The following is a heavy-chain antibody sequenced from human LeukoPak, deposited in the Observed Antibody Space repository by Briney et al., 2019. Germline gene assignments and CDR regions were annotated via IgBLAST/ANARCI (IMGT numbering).Heavy chain of an antibody. D-gene: IGHD4-17*01. CDR3: ARGSYGVVLIVY. CDR1: GYTLTGYY. V-gene: IGHV1-2*02. Sequence: GASVKVSCKASGYTLTGYYMHWVRQAPGQGPEWMGWINGNSGGTKYAQKFEGRVTMTSDTSISTAYMELSRLRSDDTAVYYCARGSYGVVLIVYWGQGTLVTVSS. J-gene: IGHJ4*02. CDR2: INGNSGGT.